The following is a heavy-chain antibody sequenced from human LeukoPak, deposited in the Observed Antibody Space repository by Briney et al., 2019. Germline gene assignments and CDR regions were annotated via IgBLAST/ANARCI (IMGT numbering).Heavy chain of an antibody. CDR2: ISYDGSNK. J-gene: IGHJ5*02. Sequence: GSLRLSCAASGFTFSSYAMHWVRQAPGKGLEWVALISYDGSNKYYADSVKGRFTISRDNSKNTLYLQMNSLRAEDTAVYYCARSAAGTHGGWFDPWGQGTLVTVSS. V-gene: IGHV3-30-3*01. CDR3: ARSAAGTHGGWFDP. CDR1: GFTFSSYA. D-gene: IGHD6-13*01.